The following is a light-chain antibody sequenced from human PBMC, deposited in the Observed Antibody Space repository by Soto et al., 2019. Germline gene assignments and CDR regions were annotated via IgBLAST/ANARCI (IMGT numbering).Light chain of an antibody. J-gene: IGKJ1*01. Sequence: EIVLTQSPGTLSLSPGERATLSCRASQSVRNNYLAWYQQKPGQAPRLLIYGASSRATGIPERFSGSGSGTDFTLTVSRLEPEDFAVYYCQQYDTSPWTFGQGTKVEIK. V-gene: IGKV3-20*01. CDR2: GAS. CDR1: QSVRNNY. CDR3: QQYDTSPWT.